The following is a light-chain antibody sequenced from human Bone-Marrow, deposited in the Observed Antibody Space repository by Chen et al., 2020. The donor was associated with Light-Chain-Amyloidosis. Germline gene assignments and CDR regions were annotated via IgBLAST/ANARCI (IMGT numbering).Light chain of an antibody. CDR2: GSS. V-gene: IGKV3-20*01. J-gene: IGKJ4*01. Sequence: ELVFTQSPCTLSLSPGEGANLSCRASQTISSNYLTWYQQKFGQAPRLLIYGSSSRATGIPDRFTGSGSATDCTPTIKRLEPEDVGMYYCQQYGTSPLTVGGGTKVEIK. CDR3: QQYGTSPLT. CDR1: QTISSNY.